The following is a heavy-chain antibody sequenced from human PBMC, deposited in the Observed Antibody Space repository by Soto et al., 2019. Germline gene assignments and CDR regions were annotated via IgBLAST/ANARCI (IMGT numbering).Heavy chain of an antibody. CDR1: GGTFSSYA. D-gene: IGHD4-17*01. J-gene: IGHJ4*02. CDR2: IIPIFGTA. V-gene: IGHV1-69*06. Sequence: SVKVSCKASGGTFSSYAISWVRQAPGQGLEWMGGIIPIFGTANYAQKFQGRVTITADKSTSTAYMELSSLRSEDTAVYYCARGRHLTTVTSFDYWGQGTLVTVSS. CDR3: ARGRHLTTVTSFDY.